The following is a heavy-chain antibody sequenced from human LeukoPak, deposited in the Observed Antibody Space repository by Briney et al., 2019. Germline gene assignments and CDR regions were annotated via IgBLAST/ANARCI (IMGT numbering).Heavy chain of an antibody. CDR2: INPNSADT. D-gene: IGHD3-9*01. V-gene: IGHV1-2*02. CDR3: ARINRYYDILTGYYNLYWYFDL. J-gene: IGHJ2*01. CDR1: GYSFTGYY. Sequence: ASVKVSCKASGYSFTGYYMHWVRQAPGQGHEWMGWINPNSADTNYAQKFQGRVTMTRDTSISTAYMELSSLRSEDTAVYYCARINRYYDILTGYYNLYWYFDLWGRGTLVTVSS.